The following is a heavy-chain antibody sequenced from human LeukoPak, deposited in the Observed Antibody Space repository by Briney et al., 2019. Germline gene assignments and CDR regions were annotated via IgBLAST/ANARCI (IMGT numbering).Heavy chain of an antibody. CDR2: IYSSGST. J-gene: IGHJ5*02. CDR3: ARNPDYGGNSERGWFDP. Sequence: SETLSLTCTVSGGSITTYYWSWIRQPPGKGLEWIGFIYSSGSTTYNPSLKSRVTISIDTSKNQFSLKLSSVTAADTAVYYCARNPDYGGNSERGWFDPWGQGTLVTVSS. D-gene: IGHD4-23*01. V-gene: IGHV4-59*08. CDR1: GGSITTYY.